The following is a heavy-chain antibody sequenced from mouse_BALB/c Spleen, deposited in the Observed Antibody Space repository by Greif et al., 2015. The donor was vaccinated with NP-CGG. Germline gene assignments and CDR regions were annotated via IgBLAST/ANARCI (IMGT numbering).Heavy chain of an antibody. V-gene: IGHV1-9*01. CDR1: GYTFSSYW. J-gene: IGHJ3*01. D-gene: IGHD1-1*01. CDR3: ARPGYGSSSAWFAY. CDR2: ILPGSGST. Sequence: VNVVESGAELMKPGASEKISCKATGYTFSSYWIEWVKQRPGHGLGWIGEILPGSGSTNYNEKFKGKATFTADISSNTAYMQLSSLTSEDSAVYYRARPGYGSSSAWFAYWGQGTLVTVSA.